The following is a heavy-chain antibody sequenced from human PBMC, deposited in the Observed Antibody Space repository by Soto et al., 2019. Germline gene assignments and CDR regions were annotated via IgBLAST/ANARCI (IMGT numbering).Heavy chain of an antibody. D-gene: IGHD1-7*01. CDR2: IYYSGST. J-gene: IGHJ5*02. CDR3: WRPYNWKYRLDP. Sequence: SATLSLTCTVSGGSISRGGYYWCWIRQHPGKGLEWIGYIYYSGSTYYNPSLKSRVTISVDTSKNQFSLKLSPVTAAHTAVHYSWRPYNWKYRLDPSAEGTLVTVSS. V-gene: IGHV4-31*03. CDR1: GGSISRGGYY.